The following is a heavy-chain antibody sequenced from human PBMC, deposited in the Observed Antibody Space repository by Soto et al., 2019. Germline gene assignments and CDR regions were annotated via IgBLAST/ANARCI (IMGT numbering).Heavy chain of an antibody. J-gene: IGHJ6*02. V-gene: IGHV4-30-4*01. CDR1: GGSISRSDYY. Sequence: TSETLSLTCTVSGGSISRSDYYWTWVRQPPGKGLEWIGYIYYSGATSYTPSLKSRVTISVDMSKNQFSLNLTSVTAADTAVYFCARGRPNYYFYGLDVRGQGTTVTVSS. CDR3: ARGRPNYYFYGLDV. CDR2: IYYSGAT.